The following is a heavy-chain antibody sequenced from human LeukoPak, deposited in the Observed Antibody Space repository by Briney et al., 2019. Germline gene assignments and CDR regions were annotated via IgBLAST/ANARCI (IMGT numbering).Heavy chain of an antibody. V-gene: IGHV1-2*02. CDR1: GYTFTGYY. D-gene: IGHD3-10*01. CDR3: AXXAYGSGSYYNWFDP. J-gene: IGHJ5*02. Sequence: ASVKVSCKASGYTFTGYYMHWVRQAPGQGLEWMGWINPNSGGTNYAQKFQGRVTMTRDTSISTAYMELSRLRSDDTAVYYCAXXAYGSGSYYNWFDPWGQGTLVTVSS. CDR2: INPNSGGT.